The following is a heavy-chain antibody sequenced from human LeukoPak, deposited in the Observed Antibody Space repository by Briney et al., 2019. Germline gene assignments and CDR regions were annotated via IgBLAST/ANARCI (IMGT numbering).Heavy chain of an antibody. CDR2: IKQDGREK. V-gene: IGHV3-7*01. D-gene: IGHD3-10*01. CDR1: GFTFSGYW. Sequence: GGSLRLSCAASGFTFSGYWMTWVRQAPGKGLEWVANIKQDGREKDYVDSVRGRFTISRDNAKNSLYLQMNSLRGEDTAVYYCARGLVTMLRGVMGYWGQGTRVTVYS. J-gene: IGHJ4*02. CDR3: ARGLVTMLRGVMGY.